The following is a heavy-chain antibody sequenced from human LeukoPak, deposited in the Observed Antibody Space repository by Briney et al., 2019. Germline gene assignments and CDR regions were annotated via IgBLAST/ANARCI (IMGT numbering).Heavy chain of an antibody. Sequence: GGSLRLSCAASGFTFSSYGMHWVRQAPGKGLEWVAVISYDGSNKYYADSVKGRFTISRDNSKNTLYLQMNSLRAEDTAVYYCAKQGTIFGAYYFDYWGQGTLVTASS. V-gene: IGHV3-30*18. CDR2: ISYDGSNK. CDR3: AKQGTIFGAYYFDY. D-gene: IGHD3-3*01. J-gene: IGHJ4*02. CDR1: GFTFSSYG.